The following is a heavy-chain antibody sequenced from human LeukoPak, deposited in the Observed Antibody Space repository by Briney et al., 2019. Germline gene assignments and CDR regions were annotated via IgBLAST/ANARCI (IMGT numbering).Heavy chain of an antibody. J-gene: IGHJ4*02. CDR3: ARGSTYYDSSGQVPFDY. CDR1: GNYW. Sequence: GGSLRLSCAASGNYWMHWVRQAPGKGLVWVSHINSDGSWTSYADSVKGRFTISKDNAKNTVYLQMNSLRAEDTAVYYCARGSTYYDSSGQVPFDYWGQGTLVTVSS. V-gene: IGHV3-74*01. D-gene: IGHD3-22*01. CDR2: INSDGSWT.